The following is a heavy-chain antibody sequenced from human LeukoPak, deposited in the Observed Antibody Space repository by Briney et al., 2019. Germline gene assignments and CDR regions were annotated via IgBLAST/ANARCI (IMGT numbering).Heavy chain of an antibody. CDR1: GGSISSSSYY. J-gene: IGHJ3*02. V-gene: IGHV4-39*07. Sequence: SETLSLTCTVSGGSISSSSYYWGWIRQPPGKGLEWIGSIYYSGSTYYNPSLKSRVTISVDTSKNQFSLKLSSVTAADTAVYYCARGSRRDGYNDDAFDIWGQGTMVTVSS. D-gene: IGHD5-24*01. CDR3: ARGSRRDGYNDDAFDI. CDR2: IYYSGST.